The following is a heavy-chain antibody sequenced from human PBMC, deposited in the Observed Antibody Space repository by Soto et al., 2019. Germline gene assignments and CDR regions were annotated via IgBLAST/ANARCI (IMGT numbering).Heavy chain of an antibody. J-gene: IGHJ4*02. CDR1: GFTFSIHG. CDR2: ISVSDAFI. V-gene: IGHV3-23*01. Sequence: GGSLRLSCAASGFTFSIHGMSWLRQAPGKGLEWVSGISVSDAFIYYADSVRGRFSISRDASENILYLQMNSLRVDDTALYYCTRETVAGITGLDYWGPGTLVTVSS. D-gene: IGHD1-20*01. CDR3: TRETVAGITGLDY.